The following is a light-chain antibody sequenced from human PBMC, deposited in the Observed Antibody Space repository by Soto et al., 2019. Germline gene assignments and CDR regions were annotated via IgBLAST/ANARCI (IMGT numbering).Light chain of an antibody. CDR2: DTS. CDR1: QDVNNY. Sequence: EIVLTQSPATLSLSPGERATLSCRSSQDVNNYLAWYQQKPGQAPRLLIYDTSNRATGIPARFSGSGSVTDFAITISSLEPEDSAVSYCQQRRNWPLTFGQGTKVEI. J-gene: IGKJ1*01. CDR3: QQRRNWPLT. V-gene: IGKV3-11*01.